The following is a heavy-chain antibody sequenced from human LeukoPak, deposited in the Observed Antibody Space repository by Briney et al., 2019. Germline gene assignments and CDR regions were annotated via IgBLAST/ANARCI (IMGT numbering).Heavy chain of an antibody. D-gene: IGHD6-19*01. CDR2: SNPNSGGT. CDR3: ARARGIAVAGTGYY. Sequence: ASVKVSCKAAGDTFTGYYMHWVRQAPGQGLEWMGWSNPNSGGTNYAQKFQGRVTMTRDTSISTAYMELSRLRSDDTAVYYCARARGIAVAGTGYYWGQGTLVTVSS. CDR1: GDTFTGYY. J-gene: IGHJ4*02. V-gene: IGHV1-2*02.